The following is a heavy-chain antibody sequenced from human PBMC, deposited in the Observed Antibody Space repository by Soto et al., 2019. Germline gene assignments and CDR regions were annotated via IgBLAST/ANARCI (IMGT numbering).Heavy chain of an antibody. Sequence: GGSLRLSCAASGFTFSGSAMHWVRQASGKGLEWVGRIRSKANSYATAYAASVKGRFTISRDDSKNTAYLQMNSLKTEDTAVYYCTAHYYDSSGYYRARSFVDYWGQGTLVTVSS. CDR1: GFTFSGSA. J-gene: IGHJ4*02. V-gene: IGHV3-73*01. CDR2: IRSKANSYAT. D-gene: IGHD3-22*01. CDR3: TAHYYDSSGYYRARSFVDY.